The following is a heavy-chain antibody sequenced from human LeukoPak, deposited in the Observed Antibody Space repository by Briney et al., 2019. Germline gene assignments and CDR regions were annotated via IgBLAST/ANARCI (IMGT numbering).Heavy chain of an antibody. CDR1: GGSISSSSYY. D-gene: IGHD4-17*01. V-gene: IGHV4-39*07. CDR3: ARVMSGTTRVY. CDR2: IYYSGST. J-gene: IGHJ4*02. Sequence: PSEPLSLTCTVSGGSISSSSYYWGWIRQPPGKGLEWIGSIYYSGSTYYNPSLKSRVTISVDTSKNQFSLKLSSVTAADTAVYYCARVMSGTTRVYWGQGTLVTVSS.